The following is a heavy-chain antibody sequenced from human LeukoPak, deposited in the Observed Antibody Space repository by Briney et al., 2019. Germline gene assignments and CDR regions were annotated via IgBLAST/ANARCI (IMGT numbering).Heavy chain of an antibody. D-gene: IGHD6-19*01. CDR3: ARDSWVAGDFDY. CDR2: ISAYNGNT. V-gene: IGHV1-18*01. J-gene: IGHJ4*02. CDR1: GYTFTSYG. Sequence: ASVKVSCKASGYTFTSYGISWVRQAPGQGLEWMGWISAYNGNTNYAQKLQGRVTMTTDTSTSTAYMELRSPRSDDTAVYYCARDSWVAGDFDYWGQGTLVTVSS.